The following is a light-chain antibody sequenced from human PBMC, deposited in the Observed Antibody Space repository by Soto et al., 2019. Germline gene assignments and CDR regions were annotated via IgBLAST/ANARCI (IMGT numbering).Light chain of an antibody. CDR3: QQYNDYSTWT. CDR1: QSISRW. V-gene: IGKV1-5*01. J-gene: IGKJ1*01. CDR2: DAS. Sequence: DIQMTQFPSTLSASVGDRVTITCRASQSISRWLAWYRQKPGKAPEVLIWDASSLQRGAPSRFSGSGSGTEFTLTIRSLQPEDFATYYCQQYNDYSTWTFGQGTKVEIK.